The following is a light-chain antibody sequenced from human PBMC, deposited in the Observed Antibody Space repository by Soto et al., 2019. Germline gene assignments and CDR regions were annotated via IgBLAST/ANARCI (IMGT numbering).Light chain of an antibody. V-gene: IGLV2-11*01. Sequence: QLVLTQPRSVAGSPGQSGTISCTGTDSDIGRYDYVSWYQQHPGKAPKLLIYDVSQRPSGVPDRFSGSKSGNTASLTISGLQADDEADYYCCSYAGAYTVVFGGGTKLTVL. CDR1: DSDIGRYDY. J-gene: IGLJ2*01. CDR3: CSYAGAYTVV. CDR2: DVS.